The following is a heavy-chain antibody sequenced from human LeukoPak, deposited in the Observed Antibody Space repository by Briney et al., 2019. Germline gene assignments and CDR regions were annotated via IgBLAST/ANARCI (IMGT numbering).Heavy chain of an antibody. Sequence: GGSLRLSCAASGFIFTTYSVNWVRQAPGKGLEWVSSISSSSTYISYADAVEGRFTISRDNAKNSLYLQMNSLRAEDTALYYCARVFSGNYYSGFDYWGQGTLVTVSS. CDR3: ARVFSGNYYSGFDY. CDR1: GFIFTTYS. V-gene: IGHV3-21*01. CDR2: ISSSSTYI. D-gene: IGHD3-10*01. J-gene: IGHJ4*02.